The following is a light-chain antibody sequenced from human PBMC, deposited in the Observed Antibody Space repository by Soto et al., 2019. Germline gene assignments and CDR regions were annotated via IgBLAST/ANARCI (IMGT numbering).Light chain of an antibody. J-gene: IGKJ1*01. CDR3: QTYGTSPRT. CDR2: VTS. V-gene: IGKV3-20*01. CDR1: QSVSSSS. Sequence: EIVLTQSPGTLSLSPGDRATLSCRASQSVSSSSLAWYQQKPGQAPRLLIYVTSIRATGIPDRFSGSGSGTDFTLTINRLEPEDFAVYYCQTYGTSPRTFGQGTKVEIK.